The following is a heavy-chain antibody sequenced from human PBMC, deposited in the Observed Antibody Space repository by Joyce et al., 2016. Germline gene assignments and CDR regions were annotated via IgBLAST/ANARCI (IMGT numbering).Heavy chain of an antibody. CDR3: ARVGDGWFDY. V-gene: IGHV3-48*01. Sequence: EVRLVESGGGLVRPGGSLRLSCTASGFILSEYSMTWARQAPGNGPEFLSFIDSAGNIVHCADSVKGRSTFSRDNAKNSLDMQINDLRVEDTAVYYCARVGDGWFDYWGRGTLVIVSS. J-gene: IGHJ5*01. CDR2: IDSAGNIV. CDR1: GFILSEYS.